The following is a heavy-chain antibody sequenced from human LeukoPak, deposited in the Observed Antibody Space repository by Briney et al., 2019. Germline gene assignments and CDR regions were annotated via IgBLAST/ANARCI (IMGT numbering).Heavy chain of an antibody. V-gene: IGHV1-2*04. CDR1: GYTFTGYY. J-gene: IGHJ6*03. CDR3: ARGDPYDILTGYEAYYYYMDV. Sequence: ASVKVSRKASGYTFTGYYMHWVRQAPGQGLEWMGWINPNSGGTNYAQNFQGWVTMTRDTSISTAYMELSSLRSEDTAVYYCARGDPYDILTGYEAYYYYMDVWGKGATVTVSS. D-gene: IGHD3-9*01. CDR2: INPNSGGT.